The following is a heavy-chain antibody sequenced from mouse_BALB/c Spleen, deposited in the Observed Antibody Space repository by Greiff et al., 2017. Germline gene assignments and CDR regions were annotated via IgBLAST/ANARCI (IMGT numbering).Heavy chain of an antibody. Sequence: QVHVKQPGAELVKPGASVKLSCKASGYTFTSYWMHWVKQRPGQGLEWIGEINPSNGRTNYNEKFKSKATLTVDKSSSTAYMQLSSLTSEDSAVYYCAGGYGSSYYAMDYWGQGTSVTVSS. J-gene: IGHJ4*01. CDR2: INPSNGRT. CDR1: GYTFTSYW. V-gene: IGHV1S81*02. CDR3: AGGYGSSYYAMDY. D-gene: IGHD1-1*01.